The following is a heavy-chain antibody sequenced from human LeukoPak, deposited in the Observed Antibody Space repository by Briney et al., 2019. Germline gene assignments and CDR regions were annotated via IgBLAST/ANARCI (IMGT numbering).Heavy chain of an antibody. CDR1: GFNVSSNY. CDR3: ARMYNSNWYDC. Sequence: GGSLRLSCAASGFNVSSNYMSWVRQAPGKGLEWVSVLSSGGNTYYADSVKGRFTISRDNSKNTLYLQMNSLRVEETAVYYCARMYNSNWYDCWGQGTQVTVSS. D-gene: IGHD1-14*01. CDR2: LSSGGNT. V-gene: IGHV3-53*01. J-gene: IGHJ5*01.